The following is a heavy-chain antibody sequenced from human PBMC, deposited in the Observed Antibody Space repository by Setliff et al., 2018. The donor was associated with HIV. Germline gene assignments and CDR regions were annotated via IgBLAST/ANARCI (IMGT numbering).Heavy chain of an antibody. CDR2: FDPEDNKI. CDR1: GYTVTELS. D-gene: IGHD6-19*01. V-gene: IGHV1-24*01. J-gene: IGHJ6*03. CDR3: ARDGGPGSAWGDYSYYYTMDV. Sequence: GASVKVSCKVSGYTVTELSINWVRQAPGKGPEWMGGFDPEDNKIVYAQKFQGRLTMTIDTSASTAYMELNSLRSEDTALYYCARDGGPGSAWGDYSYYYTMDVWGKGTTVTVSS.